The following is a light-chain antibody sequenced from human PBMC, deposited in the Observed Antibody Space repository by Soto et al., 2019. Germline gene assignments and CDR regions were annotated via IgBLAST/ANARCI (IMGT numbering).Light chain of an antibody. CDR2: GAS. V-gene: IGKV3-15*01. CDR3: QKYNGAPFT. J-gene: IGKJ4*01. Sequence: EIVMTQSPATLSVSPGERATLSCRASQSVSSNLAWYQQKPGQAPRLLIYGASTRATGIPARFSGSGSGTEFTLTISSLQSEDVATYYCQKYNGAPFTFGGGTKVEIK. CDR1: QSVSSN.